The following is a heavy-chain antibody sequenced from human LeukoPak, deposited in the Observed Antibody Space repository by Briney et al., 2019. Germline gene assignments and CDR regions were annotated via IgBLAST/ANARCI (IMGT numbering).Heavy chain of an antibody. V-gene: IGHV3-23*01. J-gene: IGHJ6*02. CDR1: GFTFSSYA. Sequence: PGGSLRLSCAASGFTFSSYAMSWVRQAPGKGLEWVSGISGSTPYYADSVKGRFTISRDNSKSTLYLQMNSLGAEDTAVYHCAIWLGALPPNYYYNGMDVWGQGTTVTVSS. CDR3: AIWLGALPPNYYYNGMDV. D-gene: IGHD3-10*01. CDR2: ISGSTP.